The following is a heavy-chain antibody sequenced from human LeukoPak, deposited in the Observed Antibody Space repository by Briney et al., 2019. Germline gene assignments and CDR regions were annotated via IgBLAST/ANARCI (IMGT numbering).Heavy chain of an antibody. J-gene: IGHJ6*03. V-gene: IGHV3-21*01. CDR1: GFSFSGYG. Sequence: GGSMRLSCAGSGFSFSGYGISWVRLAPGKGLEWVSSITSGSDYIHYADSVMGRLITSRDNAKNSVYLQSNRMSAEATAVYYCARENYYDGSGYYTYYHYMDVWGKGTTVTVSS. D-gene: IGHD3-22*01. CDR3: ARENYYDGSGYYTYYHYMDV. CDR2: ITSGSDYI.